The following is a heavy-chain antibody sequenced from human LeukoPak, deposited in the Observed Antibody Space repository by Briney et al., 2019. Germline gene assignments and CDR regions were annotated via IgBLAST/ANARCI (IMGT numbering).Heavy chain of an antibody. CDR3: ARDSIAAAGTFDY. CDR2: IYDSGST. Sequence: SETLSLTCTVSGGSIRSSYYYWGWIRQPPGKGLEWIGSIYDSGSTYYNPSLKSRVTISVDTSKNQFSLKLNSVTAADTAVYYCARDSIAAAGTFDYWGQGTLVTVSS. D-gene: IGHD6-13*01. V-gene: IGHV4-39*02. CDR1: GGSIRSSYYY. J-gene: IGHJ4*02.